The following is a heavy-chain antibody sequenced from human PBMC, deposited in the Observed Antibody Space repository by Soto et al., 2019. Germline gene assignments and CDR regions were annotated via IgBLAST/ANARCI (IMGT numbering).Heavy chain of an antibody. CDR2: INLNSGGT. J-gene: IGHJ6*02. Sequence: ASVKVSCKASGYTFTGYYMHWVRQAPGQGLEWMGWINLNSGGTNYAQKFQGRVTMTRDTSISTAYMELSRLRSDDTAVYYCASDPPWYNWNYGFYYGMDVWGQGTTVTVSS. V-gene: IGHV1-2*02. CDR3: ASDPPWYNWNYGFYYGMDV. D-gene: IGHD1-7*01. CDR1: GYTFTGYY.